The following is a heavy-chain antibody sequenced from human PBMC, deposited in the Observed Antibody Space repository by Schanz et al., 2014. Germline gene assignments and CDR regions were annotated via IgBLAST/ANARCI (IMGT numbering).Heavy chain of an antibody. Sequence: VQLLESGGGLVQPGGSLRLSCAASGITFSSHSFNWVRQAPGKGLEWVAVIWYDGSNKYYADSVKGRFTISRDNSKNTLFLQMNSLRAEDTAVYYCARDHTTESYYSAGPPIDYWGQGTLLTVSS. V-gene: IGHV3-33*08. CDR3: ARDHTTESYYSAGPPIDY. CDR1: GITFSSHS. D-gene: IGHD1-26*01. J-gene: IGHJ4*02. CDR2: IWYDGSNK.